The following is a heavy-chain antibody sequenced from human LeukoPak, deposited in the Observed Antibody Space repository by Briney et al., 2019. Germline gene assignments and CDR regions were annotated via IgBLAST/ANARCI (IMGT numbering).Heavy chain of an antibody. V-gene: IGHV4-61*02. CDR3: ARVVWGGDFHYSLDV. Sequence: PSETLSLTCAVSGGSIRSGTDYWSWIRQPAGKGLEWIGRIYMSGSTDYNPSFKSRVTMSVDTSKNQVSLKLRSVTAADTAVYYCARVVWGGDFHYSLDVWGKGTTVIVSS. D-gene: IGHD7-27*01. CDR2: IYMSGST. J-gene: IGHJ6*03. CDR1: GGSIRSGTDY.